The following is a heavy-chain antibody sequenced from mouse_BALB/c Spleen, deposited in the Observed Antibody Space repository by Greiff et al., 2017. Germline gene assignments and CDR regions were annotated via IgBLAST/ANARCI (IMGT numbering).Heavy chain of an antibody. CDR3: AWSGYAMDY. Sequence: QVQLQQSGAELAKPGALVKLSCKASGFTFTNYWMHWVKQRPGQGLEWIGYINPSTGYTEYNQKFQDKATLTANESSSTAYMQLSILTSEDCAVYYCAWSGYAMDYWGQGTSVTVSS. CDR1: GFTFTNYW. V-gene: IGHV1-7*01. CDR2: INPSTGYT. J-gene: IGHJ4*01. D-gene: IGHD1-3*01.